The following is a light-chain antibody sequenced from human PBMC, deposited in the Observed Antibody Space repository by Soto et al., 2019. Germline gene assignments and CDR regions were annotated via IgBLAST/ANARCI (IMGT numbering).Light chain of an antibody. Sequence: EIAMTQSPATLSVSPGERATLSCRASQSISTELAWYQQIPGQPPRLLIYSASTRATGVPARFTGSGSGSEFTLTISGLLSEDFAIYYCQQGHNWPLTLGQGTRLEI. CDR1: QSISTE. V-gene: IGKV3-15*01. CDR2: SAS. J-gene: IGKJ2*01. CDR3: QQGHNWPLT.